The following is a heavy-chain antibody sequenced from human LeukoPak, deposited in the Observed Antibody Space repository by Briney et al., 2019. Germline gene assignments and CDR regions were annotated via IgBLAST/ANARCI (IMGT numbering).Heavy chain of an antibody. CDR2: VSGSGHST. CDR1: GFTFTAYG. J-gene: IGHJ4*02. D-gene: IGHD3-9*01. Sequence: GGSLRLSCAASGFTFTAYGMSWVRQAPGKGLEWVSAVSGSGHSTYYAHSVKGRFTISRDNSKNTVYLQLNSLSAEDTALYYCAKDEGSAGFYLFSNWGQGTLVTVSS. CDR3: AKDEGSAGFYLFSN. V-gene: IGHV3-23*01.